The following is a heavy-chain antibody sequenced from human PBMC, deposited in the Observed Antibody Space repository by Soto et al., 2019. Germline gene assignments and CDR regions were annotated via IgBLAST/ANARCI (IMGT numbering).Heavy chain of an antibody. D-gene: IGHD2-15*01. CDR3: AKQQGPGTPYYYAMDV. J-gene: IGHJ6*02. CDR1: GFTFSSYA. Sequence: PGGSLRLSCAASGFTFSSYAMTWVRQTPVKGLEWVSVIRGNGDTTYYADSVKGRFTISRDNSKNTPYLQMNSLRAEDTAVYFCAKQQGPGTPYYYAMDVWGQGTTVTVSS. V-gene: IGHV3-23*01. CDR2: IRGNGDTT.